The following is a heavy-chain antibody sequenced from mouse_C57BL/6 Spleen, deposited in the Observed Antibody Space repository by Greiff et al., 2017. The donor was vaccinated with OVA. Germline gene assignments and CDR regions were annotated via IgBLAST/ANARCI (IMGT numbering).Heavy chain of an antibody. J-gene: IGHJ3*01. CDR3: ARGGSSQAWFAY. CDR1: GYTFTSYW. D-gene: IGHD1-1*01. CDR2: IDPSDSYT. Sequence: QVQLQQPGAELVKPGASVKLSCKASGYTFTSYWMQWVKQRPGQGLEWIGEIDPSDSYTNYNQKFKGKATLTVDTSSSTAYMQLSSLTSEDSAVYCCARGGSSQAWFAYWGQGTLVTVSA. V-gene: IGHV1-50*01.